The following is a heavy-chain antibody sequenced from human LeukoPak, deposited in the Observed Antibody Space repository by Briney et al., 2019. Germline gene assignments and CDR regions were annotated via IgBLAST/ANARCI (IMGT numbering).Heavy chain of an antibody. D-gene: IGHD3-22*01. CDR1: GGSISSSSYY. V-gene: IGHV4-39*01. CDR2: IYYSGST. Sequence: SETLSLTCTVSGGSISSSSYYWGWIRQPPGKGRERIGSIYYSGSTYYNPSLKSRVTISVETSKHQLSLTLSSVTAADTAVYYCARADSSGYDNWFDPWGQGTLVTVSS. J-gene: IGHJ5*02. CDR3: ARADSSGYDNWFDP.